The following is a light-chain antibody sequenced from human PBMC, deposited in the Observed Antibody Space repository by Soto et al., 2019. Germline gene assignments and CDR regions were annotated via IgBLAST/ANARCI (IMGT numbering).Light chain of an antibody. J-gene: IGKJ1*01. CDR2: GAS. V-gene: IGKV3-20*01. Sequence: EIVLTQSPGTLSLSPGERATLSCRASQSVSSSYLAWYQQKPGQAPRLLIYGASGRATGIPDRFSGSGSGTDFTLTISRLEPEDFAVYYWQQYGSSPTWTFGQGTKVEIK. CDR3: QQYGSSPTWT. CDR1: QSVSSSY.